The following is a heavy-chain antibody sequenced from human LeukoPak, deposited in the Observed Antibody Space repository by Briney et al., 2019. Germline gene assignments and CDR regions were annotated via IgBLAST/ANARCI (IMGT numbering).Heavy chain of an antibody. CDR2: INPNSGGT. CDR1: GYTFTGYY. Sequence: ASVKVSCKASGYTFTGYYMHWVRQAPGQGLEWMGWINPNSGGTNYAQKFQGRVTMTRDTSISTAYMELSSLRSEDTAVYYCASGDTMVRGVPFDYWGQGTLVTVSS. D-gene: IGHD3-10*01. CDR3: ASGDTMVRGVPFDY. J-gene: IGHJ4*02. V-gene: IGHV1-2*02.